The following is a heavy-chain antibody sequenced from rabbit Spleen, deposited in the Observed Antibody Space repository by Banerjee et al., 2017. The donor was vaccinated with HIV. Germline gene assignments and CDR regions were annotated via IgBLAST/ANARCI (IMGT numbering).Heavy chain of an antibody. Sequence: QEQLVESGGGLVQPGGSLTLSCKASGIDFTNYYITWVRQAPGKGLEWIGIIYAAKGSTDYASWVNGRFTISSDNAQSTVDLKMTSLTAADTATYFCARDLAGVIGWNFSLWGPGTLVTVS. CDR3: ARDLAGVIGWNFSL. CDR1: GIDFTNYY. CDR2: IYAAKGST. V-gene: IGHV1S47*01. J-gene: IGHJ4*01. D-gene: IGHD4-1*01.